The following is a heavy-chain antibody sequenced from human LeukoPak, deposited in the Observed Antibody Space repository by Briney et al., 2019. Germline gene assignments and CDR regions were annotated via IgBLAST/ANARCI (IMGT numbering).Heavy chain of an antibody. V-gene: IGHV1-2*02. CDR1: GYTFTGYY. Sequence: EASLKVSCKASGYTFTGYYMHWVRQAPGQGLEWMGWINPDSGGTNYAQKFQGRVTMTRDTSISTAYMELSRLRSDDTAVYYCAIQPYSSSSYFDYWGQGTLVIVSS. J-gene: IGHJ4*02. CDR2: INPDSGGT. CDR3: AIQPYSSSSYFDY. D-gene: IGHD6-6*01.